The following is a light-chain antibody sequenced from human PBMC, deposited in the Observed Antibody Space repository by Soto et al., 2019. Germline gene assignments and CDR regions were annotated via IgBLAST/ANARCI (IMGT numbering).Light chain of an antibody. Sequence: EIVMTQSPATLSVSPGEGGTLSCRASQSISRNLAWYQQKPGQAPRLLIYGTSTRATGIPARFSGSRSGTEFTLTISSLQSEDFAFYYCQQYDNWPRTFGQGTKVEVK. V-gene: IGKV3-15*01. J-gene: IGKJ1*01. CDR3: QQYDNWPRT. CDR1: QSISRN. CDR2: GTS.